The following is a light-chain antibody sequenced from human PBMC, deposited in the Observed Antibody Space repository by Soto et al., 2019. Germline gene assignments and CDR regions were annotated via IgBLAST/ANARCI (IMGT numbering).Light chain of an antibody. CDR3: QSYDSSLSGSGV. CDR1: SSNIGAGYD. V-gene: IGLV1-40*01. Sequence: KTPSVSGAPGQRVTISCTGSSSNIGAGYDVHWYQQLPGTAPKLLIYGNSNRPSGVPDRFSGSKSGTSASLAITGLQAEDEADYYCQSYDSSLSGSGVFGTGTKVTVL. CDR2: GNS. J-gene: IGLJ1*01.